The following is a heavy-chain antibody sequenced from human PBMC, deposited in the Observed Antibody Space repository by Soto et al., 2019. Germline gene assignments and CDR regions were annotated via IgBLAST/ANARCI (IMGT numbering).Heavy chain of an antibody. CDR2: ISGSGGST. V-gene: IGHV3-23*01. J-gene: IGHJ4*02. Sequence: GGSLRLSCAASGFTFSSYAMSWVRQAPGKGLEWVSAISGSGGSTYYADSVKGRFTISRDNAKNTLYLQMNSLRAEDTAVYYCAKVVDTAIWDQIYYFDYWGQGTLVTVSS. CDR3: AKVVDTAIWDQIYYFDY. CDR1: GFTFSSYA. D-gene: IGHD5-18*01.